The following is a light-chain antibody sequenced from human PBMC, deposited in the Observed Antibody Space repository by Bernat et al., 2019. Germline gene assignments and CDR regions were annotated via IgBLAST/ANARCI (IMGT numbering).Light chain of an antibody. Sequence: DIRMTQSPSSLSASVGDRVTITCRASQPITNYLNWYQQKPGKAPKLLIYAATTLQRGVPSSFSGSGSGTDFTLTISSLQPEDFATYYCQQSYSIPWTFGQGTKVDIK. CDR2: AAT. V-gene: IGKV1-39*01. CDR3: QQSYSIPWT. J-gene: IGKJ1*01. CDR1: QPITNY.